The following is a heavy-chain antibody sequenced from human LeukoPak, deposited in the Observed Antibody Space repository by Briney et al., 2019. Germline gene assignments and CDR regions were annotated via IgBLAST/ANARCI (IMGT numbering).Heavy chain of an antibody. J-gene: IGHJ4*02. D-gene: IGHD6-13*01. Sequence: SGGPLRLSRAASGFTFSNAWMSWVRQAPGKGLEWVANIKQDGSEEYYVDSVKGRFTISRDNAKNSLYLQINSLRAEDTAVYYCARAPMGFSSSWYYPYWGQGTLVTVSS. CDR1: GFTFSNAW. CDR3: ARAPMGFSSSWYYPY. CDR2: IKQDGSEE. V-gene: IGHV3-7*01.